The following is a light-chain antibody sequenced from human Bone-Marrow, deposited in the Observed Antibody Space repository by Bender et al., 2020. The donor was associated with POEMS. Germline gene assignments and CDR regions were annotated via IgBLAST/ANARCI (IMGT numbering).Light chain of an antibody. CDR1: RGHSTYA. CDR2: VNSDGSH. V-gene: IGLV4-69*02. Sequence: QLVLTQSPSASASPGASIKLTCTLSRGHSTYAIAWHQQQPEKGPRYLMKVNSDGSHSKGDGIPDRFSGSSSGAERYLTISSLQSEDEADYYCQAWDTGIRVFGGGTKLTVL. CDR3: QAWDTGIRV. J-gene: IGLJ3*02.